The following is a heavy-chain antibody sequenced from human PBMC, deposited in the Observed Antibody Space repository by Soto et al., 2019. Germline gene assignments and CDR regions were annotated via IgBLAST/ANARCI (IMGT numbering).Heavy chain of an antibody. V-gene: IGHV4-31*03. CDR1: GGSISSGGYY. D-gene: IGHD4-17*01. Sequence: QVQLQESGPGLVKPSQTLSLTCTVSGGSISSGGYYWSWIRQHPGKGLEWIGYIYYSGSTYYNPPGERRVTISVDTSKNQFSLKPSSVTAADTAVYYCARSPEATVTAFGYWGQGTLVTVSS. CDR2: IYYSGST. J-gene: IGHJ4*02. CDR3: ARSPEATVTAFGY.